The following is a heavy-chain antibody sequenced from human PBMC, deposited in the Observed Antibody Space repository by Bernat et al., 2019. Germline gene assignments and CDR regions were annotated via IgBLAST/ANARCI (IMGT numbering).Heavy chain of an antibody. CDR2: ISSSSSYI. J-gene: IGHJ4*02. CDR3: ARSPGTGTVDY. CDR1: GFTFSSYS. D-gene: IGHD1-1*01. V-gene: IGHV3-21*05. Sequence: EVQLVESGGGLVKPGGSLRLSCAASGFTFSSYSMNWVRQAPGKGLEWVSYISSSSSYIYYADSVKGRFTISRDNAKNSLYLQMSSLRVEETAVYYCARSPGTGTVDYWGQGTLVTVSS.